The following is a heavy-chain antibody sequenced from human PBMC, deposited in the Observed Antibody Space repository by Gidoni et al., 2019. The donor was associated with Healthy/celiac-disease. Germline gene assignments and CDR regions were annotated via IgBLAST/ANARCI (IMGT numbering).Heavy chain of an antibody. CDR3: ARELVTMVRGVIITSRPFDY. J-gene: IGHJ4*02. V-gene: IGHV3-33*01. D-gene: IGHD3-10*01. CDR2: IWYDGSNK. Sequence: GFTFSSYGMHWVRQAPGKGLEWVAVIWYDGSNKYYADSVKGRFTISRDNSKNTLYLQMNSLRAEDTAVYYCARELVTMVRGVIITSRPFDYWGQGTLVTVSS. CDR1: GFTFSSYG.